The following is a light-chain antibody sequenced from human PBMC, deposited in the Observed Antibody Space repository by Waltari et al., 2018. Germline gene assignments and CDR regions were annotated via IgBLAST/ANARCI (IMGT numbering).Light chain of an antibody. J-gene: IGLJ2*01. CDR1: NIGYYS. V-gene: IGLV3-21*01. Sequence: SYVLTQPPSVSVAPGKTATITCGGTNIGYYSVHWYQQRPGQAPVLVGHDDRDRPSGIPERFSGSTSGKSATLTITRVEAGDEADYYCQVWDSRSDHVVFGGGTKLTVL. CDR2: DDR. CDR3: QVWDSRSDHVV.